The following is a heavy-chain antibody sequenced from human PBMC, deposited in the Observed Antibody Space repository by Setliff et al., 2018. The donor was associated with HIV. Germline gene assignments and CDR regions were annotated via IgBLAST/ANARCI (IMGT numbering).Heavy chain of an antibody. J-gene: IGHJ4*02. V-gene: IGHV1-69*10. CDR2: IIPILGIA. D-gene: IGHD3-22*01. CDR3: ARDYSPTFYYYDSSGTFDY. CDR1: GGTFSSYA. Sequence: SVKVSCKASGGTFSSYAISWVRQAPGQGLEWMGGIIPILGIANYAQKFQGRVTITAVESTSTAYMELSSLRSEDTAVYYCARDYSPTFYYYDSSGTFDYWGQGTLVTVPQ.